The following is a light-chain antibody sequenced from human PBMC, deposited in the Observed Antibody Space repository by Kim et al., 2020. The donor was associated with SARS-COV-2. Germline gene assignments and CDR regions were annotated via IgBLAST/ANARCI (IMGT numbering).Light chain of an antibody. CDR3: QQYGASPRT. CDR1: QSVSSSY. J-gene: IGKJ1*01. V-gene: IGKV3-20*01. CDR2: GAS. Sequence: LSPGERATRSCRASQSVSSSYLAWYQQKPGQAPRLLIYGASSRATGIPDRFSGSGSGTDFTLTISRLEPEDFAVYYCQQYGASPRTFGQGTKV.